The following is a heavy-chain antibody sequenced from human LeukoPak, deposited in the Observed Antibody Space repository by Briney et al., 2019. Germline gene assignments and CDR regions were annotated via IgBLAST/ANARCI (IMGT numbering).Heavy chain of an antibody. Sequence: GGSLRLSCAASGFTFGSYSMNWVRQAPGKGLEWVSSISSSSSYIYYADSVKGRFTISRDNAKNSLYLQMNSLRAEDTAVYYCARDDLGYCSSTSCYDAFDIWGQGTMVTVSS. J-gene: IGHJ3*02. V-gene: IGHV3-21*01. CDR1: GFTFGSYS. CDR3: ARDDLGYCSSTSCYDAFDI. D-gene: IGHD2-2*01. CDR2: ISSSSSYI.